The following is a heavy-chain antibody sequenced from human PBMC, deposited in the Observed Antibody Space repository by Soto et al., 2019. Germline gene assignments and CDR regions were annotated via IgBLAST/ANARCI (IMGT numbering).Heavy chain of an antibody. CDR2: ISYDGSNK. D-gene: IGHD2-8*01. V-gene: IGHV3-30*18. CDR1: EFTFRSYW. CDR3: AKDFYEELLMGVY. J-gene: IGHJ4*02. Sequence: VQLVDSGGGLVQPGGSLRLSCAASEFTFRSYWMQWVRQSPGKGLVWVAVISYDGSNKYYADSVKGRFTISRDNSKNTLYLQMNSLRAEDTAVYYCAKDFYEELLMGVYWGQGTLVTVSS.